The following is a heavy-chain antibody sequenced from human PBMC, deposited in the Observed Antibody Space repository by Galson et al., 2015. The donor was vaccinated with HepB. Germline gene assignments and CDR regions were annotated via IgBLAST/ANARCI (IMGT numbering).Heavy chain of an antibody. J-gene: IGHJ4*02. D-gene: IGHD2-15*01. CDR3: TLGGAAAY. CDR2: IKSKTFGGTT. Sequence: SLRLSCVGSGFPFGNYAMSWFRQAPGKWLEWLGYIKSKTFGGTTQYAASVRGGFTISRDDSASLAYLQMNNLRIEDTAMYYCTLGGAAAYWGQGTLVTVSS. CDR1: GFPFGNYA. V-gene: IGHV3-49*03.